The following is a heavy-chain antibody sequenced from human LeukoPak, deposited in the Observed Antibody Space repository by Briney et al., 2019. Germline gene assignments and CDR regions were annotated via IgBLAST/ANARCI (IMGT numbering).Heavy chain of an antibody. J-gene: IGHJ4*02. V-gene: IGHV3-66*01. D-gene: IGHD3-22*01. CDR1: GFTVSSNY. CDR2: IYSGGST. Sequence: PGGSLRLSCAASGFTVSSNYMSWVRQAPGKGLEWVSVIYSGGSTYYADSVKGRFTISRDNSKNTLYLQMNSLRAEDTAVYYCAKYVWDSSGYFHYFDYWGQGTLVTVSS. CDR3: AKYVWDSSGYFHYFDY.